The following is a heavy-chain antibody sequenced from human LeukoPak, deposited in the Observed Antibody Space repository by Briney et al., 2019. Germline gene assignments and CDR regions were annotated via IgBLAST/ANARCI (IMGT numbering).Heavy chain of an antibody. Sequence: GGSLRLSCAASGFTFSSYAMHWVRQAPGKGLEWVAVISYDGSNKYYADSVKGRFTISRDNSKNTLYLQMNSLRAEDTAVYYCARDRHLEWGYYHHDAFDIRGQGTMVTVSS. V-gene: IGHV3-30-3*01. CDR2: ISYDGSNK. J-gene: IGHJ3*02. CDR3: ARDRHLEWGYYHHDAFDI. CDR1: GFTFSSYA. D-gene: IGHD3-22*01.